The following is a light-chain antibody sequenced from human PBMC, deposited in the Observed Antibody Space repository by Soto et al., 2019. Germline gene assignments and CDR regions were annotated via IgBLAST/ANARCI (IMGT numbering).Light chain of an antibody. Sequence: QSALTQPASVSGSPGQSITMSCTGTNSDVGGYNYVSWYQQHPGKAPKLMIYEVSNRPSGVSNRFSGSKSGYTASLTISGLQAEDEADYYCSSYTSSGTLVFGGGTKVTVL. V-gene: IGLV2-14*01. J-gene: IGLJ2*01. CDR3: SSYTSSGTLV. CDR2: EVS. CDR1: NSDVGGYNY.